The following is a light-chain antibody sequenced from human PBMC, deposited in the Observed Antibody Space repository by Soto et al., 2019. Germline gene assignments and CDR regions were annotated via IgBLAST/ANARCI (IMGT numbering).Light chain of an antibody. V-gene: IGKV3-15*01. CDR1: QSVSSN. CDR2: DAS. CDR3: QQYDTWPRT. J-gene: IGKJ1*01. Sequence: EIVMTQSPATLSVSPGERATLSCRASQSVSSNLVWYQQKPGQAPRLLIYDASTRATGIPARFSGSGSGTEFTLTISSLQSEDFAVYYCQQYDTWPRTFGQGTKVEIK.